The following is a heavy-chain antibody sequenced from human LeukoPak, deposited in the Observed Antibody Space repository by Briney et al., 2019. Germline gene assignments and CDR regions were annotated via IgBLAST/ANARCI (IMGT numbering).Heavy chain of an antibody. CDR1: SFDSSTDG. Sequence: PGRSMILSSAAFSFDSSTDGMTWGLHPPRKQVEGWTVISYYRSNKYYADSVKGRLNISRDNSKNTLHLQMNRLRAEDTAVYYCAKDQGGSYNRWFGRGAFDIWGQGTMVTVSS. CDR3: AKDQGGSYNRWFGRGAFDI. J-gene: IGHJ3*02. V-gene: IGHV3-30*18. CDR2: ISYYRSNK. D-gene: IGHD1-26*01.